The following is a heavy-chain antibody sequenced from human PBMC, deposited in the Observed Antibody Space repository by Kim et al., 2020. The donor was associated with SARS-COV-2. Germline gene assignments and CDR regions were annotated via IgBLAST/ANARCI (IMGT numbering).Heavy chain of an antibody. CDR3: AREGSGSYNWLDP. V-gene: IGHV1-3*01. D-gene: IGHD3-10*01. Sequence: YSQNFQGRVTITRDTSATTAYMELSSLTSKDTAVYYCAREGSGSYNWLDPWGQGTLVTVST. J-gene: IGHJ5*02.